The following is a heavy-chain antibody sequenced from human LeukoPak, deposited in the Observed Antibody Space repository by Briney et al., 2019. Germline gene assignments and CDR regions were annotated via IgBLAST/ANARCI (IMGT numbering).Heavy chain of an antibody. CDR2: IRGSGDSP. J-gene: IGHJ4*02. CDR3: ARAPTGTLDL. D-gene: IGHD6-13*01. Sequence: RASVKVSCKASGFTFTPYHIHWVRQAPGQGLEWMAIIRGSGDSPDYAQNFQDRVTVTCDTSTSTAYLELRSLKLEDTAVYYCARAPTGTLDLWGQGTLVTVSS. V-gene: IGHV1-46*01. CDR1: GFTFTPYH.